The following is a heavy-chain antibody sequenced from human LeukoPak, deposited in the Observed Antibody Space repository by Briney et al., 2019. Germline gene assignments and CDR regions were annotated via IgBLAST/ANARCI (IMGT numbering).Heavy chain of an antibody. J-gene: IGHJ6*02. Sequence: PGMSLRLSCAASGFTFINYGMHWVRQAPGKGLEWVALISYDGSSKYYADSVKGRIIISRDNSKNIMNLQMNSPRTEDTAVYYCARQYYYGSGNGLDVWGQGTTVTVSS. V-gene: IGHV3-30*03. CDR2: ISYDGSSK. D-gene: IGHD3-10*01. CDR1: GFTFINYG. CDR3: ARQYYYGSGNGLDV.